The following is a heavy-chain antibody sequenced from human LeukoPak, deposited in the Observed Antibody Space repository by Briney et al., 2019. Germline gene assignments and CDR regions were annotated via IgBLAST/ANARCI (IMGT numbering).Heavy chain of an antibody. J-gene: IGHJ4*02. CDR2: IIPILGIA. CDR1: GGTFSIYA. V-gene: IGHV1-69*04. Sequence: SVKVSCKASGGTFSIYAISWVRQAPGQGLEWMGRIIPILGIANYAQKFQGRVTVTADKSTSTAYMELSSLRSEDTAVYYCAIPLGYCSSTSCSPFDYWGQGTLVTVSS. CDR3: AIPLGYCSSTSCSPFDY. D-gene: IGHD2-2*01.